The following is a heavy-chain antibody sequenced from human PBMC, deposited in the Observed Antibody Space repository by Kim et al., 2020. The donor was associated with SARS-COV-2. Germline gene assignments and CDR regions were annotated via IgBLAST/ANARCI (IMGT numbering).Heavy chain of an antibody. V-gene: IGHV3-21*01. Sequence: DSWKGRFPISRDNAKNSLYLQMNSLRAEDTAVYYFARDSSNYSNTSWFGPWGQGTLVTVSS. D-gene: IGHD4-4*01. J-gene: IGHJ5*02. CDR3: ARDSSNYSNTSWFGP.